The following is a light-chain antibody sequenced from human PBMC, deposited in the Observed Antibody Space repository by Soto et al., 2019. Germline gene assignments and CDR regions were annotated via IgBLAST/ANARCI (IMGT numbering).Light chain of an antibody. CDR1: SSDVGGYNF. Sequence: QSALTQPASVSGSPGQSITISCTGTSSDVGGYNFVSWYQQHPGKVPKLMIFDVNRRPSGVSDRFSGSKSGNTASLTISGVQAEDERVYYCCSYTSSSTHVFGSGTKLTVL. J-gene: IGLJ1*01. CDR3: CSYTSSSTHV. CDR2: DVN. V-gene: IGLV2-14*03.